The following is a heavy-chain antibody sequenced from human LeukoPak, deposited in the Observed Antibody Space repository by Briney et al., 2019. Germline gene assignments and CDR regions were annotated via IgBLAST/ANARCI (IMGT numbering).Heavy chain of an antibody. Sequence: GGSLRLSCTASGFTFSSSWMSWVRQAPGRGLEWVANIKQDGSEKNYEDSVKGRFTISRDNAKNSLSLRMNSLSAEDTAVYYCATGYSSGWYFYFQHWGQGSLVSVSS. CDR1: GFTFSSSW. J-gene: IGHJ1*01. CDR3: ATGYSSGWYFYFQH. D-gene: IGHD6-19*01. CDR2: IKQDGSEK. V-gene: IGHV3-7*01.